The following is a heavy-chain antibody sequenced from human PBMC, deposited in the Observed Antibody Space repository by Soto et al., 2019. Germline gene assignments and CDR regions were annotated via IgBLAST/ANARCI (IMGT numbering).Heavy chain of an antibody. CDR3: ARSGATIVVVVAATLQGPSIGIDV. CDR2: ISAYNGNT. J-gene: IGHJ6*02. D-gene: IGHD2-15*01. V-gene: IGHV1-18*01. Sequence: GASVKVSCKASGYTFTSYGISWVRQAPGQGLEWMGWISAYNGNTNYAQKLQGRVTMTTDTSTSTAYMELRSLRSDDTAVYYCARSGATIVVVVAATLQGPSIGIDVWGQGTTVTVSS. CDR1: GYTFTSYG.